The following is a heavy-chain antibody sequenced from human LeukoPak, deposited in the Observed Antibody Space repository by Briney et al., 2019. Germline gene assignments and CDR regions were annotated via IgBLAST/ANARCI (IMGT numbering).Heavy chain of an antibody. CDR3: ARGAYEYCSGGSCYGLFYYYYMDV. V-gene: IGHV4-34*01. J-gene: IGHJ6*03. Sequence: SETLSLTCAVYGGSFSGYYWSWIRQPPGKGLEWIGEINHSGSTNYNPSLKSRVTISVDTSKNQFSLKLSSVTAADTAVYYCARGAYEYCSGGSCYGLFYYYYMDVWGKGTTVTVSS. CDR2: INHSGST. D-gene: IGHD2-15*01. CDR1: GGSFSGYY.